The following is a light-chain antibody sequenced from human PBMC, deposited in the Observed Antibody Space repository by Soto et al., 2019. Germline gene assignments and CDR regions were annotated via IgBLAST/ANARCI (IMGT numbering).Light chain of an antibody. V-gene: IGKV3-15*01. Sequence: EIVMMQSPAPLSVSPGERATLSCRARQSVDSNLAWYQQKPGQPPRLLLYDASTRATGIPDRISGSGSGTEFTLTISSLQSEVFAVYYCQQYNNWRTFGQGTQVEI. CDR3: QQYNNWRT. J-gene: IGKJ1*01. CDR1: QSVDSN. CDR2: DAS.